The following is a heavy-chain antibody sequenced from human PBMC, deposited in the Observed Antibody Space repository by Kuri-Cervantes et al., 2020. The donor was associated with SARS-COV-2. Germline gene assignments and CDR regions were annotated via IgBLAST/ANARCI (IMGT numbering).Heavy chain of an antibody. CDR3: ARSKGSGWFGFDPSMDV. D-gene: IGHD6-19*01. CDR2: IYYSGST. V-gene: IGHV4-59*01. CDR1: GGSISSYY. Sequence: GSLRLSCTVSGGSISSYYWSWIRQPPGKGLEWIGYIYYSGSTNYNPSLKSRVTISVDTSKNQFSLKLSSVTAADTAVYHCARSKGSGWFGFDPSMDVWGQGTTVTVSS. J-gene: IGHJ6*02.